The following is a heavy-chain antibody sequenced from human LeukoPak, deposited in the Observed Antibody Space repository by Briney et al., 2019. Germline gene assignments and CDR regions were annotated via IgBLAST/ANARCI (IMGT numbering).Heavy chain of an antibody. J-gene: IGHJ3*02. CDR3: AKDRTGYSSSFDASDI. D-gene: IGHD6-13*01. CDR2: ISGSGGST. CDR1: GFTFISYA. V-gene: IGHV3-23*01. Sequence: PGGSLRLSCAASGFTFISYAMSWVRQAPGKGLEWVSAISGSGGSTYYADSVKGRFTISRDNSKNTLYLQMNSLRAEDTAVYYCAKDRTGYSSSFDASDIWGQGTMVTVSS.